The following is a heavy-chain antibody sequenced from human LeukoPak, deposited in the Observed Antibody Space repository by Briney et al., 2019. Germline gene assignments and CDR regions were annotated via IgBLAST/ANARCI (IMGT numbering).Heavy chain of an antibody. Sequence: GAPVKVSCKASGGTFSSYAISWVRQAPGQGLEWMGRIIPILGIANYAQKFQGRVTITADKSTSTAYMELSSLRSEDTAVYYCASGNYYGSGSYSDNPWGQGTLVTVSS. V-gene: IGHV1-69*04. CDR1: GGTFSSYA. D-gene: IGHD3-10*01. CDR2: IIPILGIA. J-gene: IGHJ5*02. CDR3: ASGNYYGSGSYSDNP.